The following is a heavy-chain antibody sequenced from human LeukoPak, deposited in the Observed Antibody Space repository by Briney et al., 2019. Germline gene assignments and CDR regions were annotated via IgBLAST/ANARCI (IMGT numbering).Heavy chain of an antibody. CDR1: GGTFSSYA. CDR2: INPNSGGT. V-gene: IGHV1-2*02. D-gene: IGHD3-16*01. J-gene: IGHJ4*02. Sequence: GASVKVSCKASGGTFSSYAISWVRQAPGQGLEWMGWINPNSGGTNYAQSLHGRVTMTRDTSISTAYLELSRLRSDDTAMYFCARDMNTNFDYWGQGTLVTVSS. CDR3: ARDMNTNFDY.